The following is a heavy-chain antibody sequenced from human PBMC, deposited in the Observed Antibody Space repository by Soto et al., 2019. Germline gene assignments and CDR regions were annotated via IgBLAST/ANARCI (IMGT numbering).Heavy chain of an antibody. CDR1: GGSISSYY. CDR3: ARSYDFWSGYLGTSWFDP. Sequence: SETLSLTCTVSGGSISSYYWSWIRQPPGKGLEWIGYIYYSGSTNYNPSLKSRVTISVDTSKNQFSLKLSSVTAADTAVYYCARSYDFWSGYLGTSWFDPWGQGTLVTVSS. D-gene: IGHD3-3*01. V-gene: IGHV4-59*01. CDR2: IYYSGST. J-gene: IGHJ5*02.